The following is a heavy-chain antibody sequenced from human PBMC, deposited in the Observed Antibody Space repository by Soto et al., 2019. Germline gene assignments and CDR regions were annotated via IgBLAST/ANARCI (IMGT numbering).Heavy chain of an antibody. CDR2: ISYDGSNK. D-gene: IGHD6-19*01. V-gene: IGHV3-30*18. Sequence: QVQLVESGGGVVQHGRSLRLSCAASGFTFSSYGMHWVRQAPGKGLEWVAVISYDGSNKYYADSVKGRFTISRDNSKNALYLQMNSLRAEDTAVYYCAKGLEQSVRLDYLDYWGQGTLVTVSS. J-gene: IGHJ4*02. CDR1: GFTFSSYG. CDR3: AKGLEQSVRLDYLDY.